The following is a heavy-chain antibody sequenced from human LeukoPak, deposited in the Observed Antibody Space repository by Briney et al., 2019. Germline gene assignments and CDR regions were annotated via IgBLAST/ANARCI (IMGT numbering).Heavy chain of an antibody. CDR1: GFIFNNYA. CDR2: ISWNSGSI. Sequence: PGGSLRLSRAGSGFIFNNYAMHWVRQPPGKGLEWVSGISWNSGSIDYADSVKGRFTISRDNAKTSLYLQMNSLRAEDTAVYYCARSLWPEDYWGQGTLVTVSS. CDR3: ARSLWPEDY. D-gene: IGHD5-24*01. V-gene: IGHV3-9*01. J-gene: IGHJ4*02.